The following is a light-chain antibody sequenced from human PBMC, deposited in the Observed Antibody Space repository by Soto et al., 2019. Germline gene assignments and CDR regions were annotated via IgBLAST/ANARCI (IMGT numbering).Light chain of an antibody. CDR3: QQYGTSPLT. J-gene: IGKJ4*01. V-gene: IGKV3-20*01. Sequence: EIVLTQSPGTLSLSPGERATLSCRACQSVSSSYLAWYQQKPGRAPRLLIYGASSRATGIPDRFSGSGSGTAFTLTSSRIEPEHSAVYYCQQYGTSPLTFGGGNNVDIK. CDR2: GAS. CDR1: QSVSSSY.